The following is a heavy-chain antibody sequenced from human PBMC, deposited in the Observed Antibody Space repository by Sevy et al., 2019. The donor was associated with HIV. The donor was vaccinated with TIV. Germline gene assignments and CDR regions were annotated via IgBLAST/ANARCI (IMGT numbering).Heavy chain of an antibody. D-gene: IGHD3-3*01. CDR2: ISGSGGST. Sequence: GGSLRLSCAASGFTFSSYAMSWVRQAPGKGLEWVSAISGSGGSTYYADSVKGRFTISRDNSKNTLYLQMNSLRAEDTAVYYCAKEYDFWSGYPNNWFDPWGQGTLVTISS. J-gene: IGHJ5*02. CDR1: GFTFSSYA. CDR3: AKEYDFWSGYPNNWFDP. V-gene: IGHV3-23*01.